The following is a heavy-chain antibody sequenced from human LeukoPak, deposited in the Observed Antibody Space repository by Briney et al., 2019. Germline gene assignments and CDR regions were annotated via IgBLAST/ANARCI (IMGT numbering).Heavy chain of an antibody. CDR2: INHSGST. V-gene: IGHV4-34*01. CDR1: GGSFSGYY. J-gene: IGHJ6*03. Sequence: TSESLSLTCAVYGGSFSGYYWSWIRQPPGKGLEWIGEINHSGSTNYNPSLKSRVTISVDTSKNQFSLKLSSVTAADTAVYYCARGGDCSSTSCWGPYYYYYMDVWGKGTTVTVSS. CDR3: ARGGDCSSTSCWGPYYYYYMDV. D-gene: IGHD2-2*01.